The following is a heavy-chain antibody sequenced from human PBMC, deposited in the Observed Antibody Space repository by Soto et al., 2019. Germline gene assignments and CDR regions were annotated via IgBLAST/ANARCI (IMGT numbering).Heavy chain of an antibody. CDR3: AKGTVTYYYYGMDV. CDR1: GFTFSSYA. V-gene: IGHV3-23*01. CDR2: ISSSGGST. Sequence: GGSLRLSCAASGFTFSSYAMSWVRQAPGKGLEWVSAISSSGGSTYYADSVKGRFTISGDNSKNTLYLQMNSLRAEDTSVYYCAKGTVTYYYYGMDVWGQGTMVTVSS. J-gene: IGHJ6*02. D-gene: IGHD4-4*01.